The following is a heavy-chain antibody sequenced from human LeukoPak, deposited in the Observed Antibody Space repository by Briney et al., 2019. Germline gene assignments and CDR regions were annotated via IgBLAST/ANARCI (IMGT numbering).Heavy chain of an antibody. D-gene: IGHD3-3*01. Sequence: SETLSPTCTVSGGSISSYYWSWIRQPPGKGLEWIGYIYYSGSTNYNPSLKSRVTISVDTSKNQFSLKLSSVTAADTAVYYCARDGYYDFWSGIKYYYMDVWGKGTTVTVSS. V-gene: IGHV4-59*01. J-gene: IGHJ6*03. CDR2: IYYSGST. CDR1: GGSISSYY. CDR3: ARDGYYDFWSGIKYYYMDV.